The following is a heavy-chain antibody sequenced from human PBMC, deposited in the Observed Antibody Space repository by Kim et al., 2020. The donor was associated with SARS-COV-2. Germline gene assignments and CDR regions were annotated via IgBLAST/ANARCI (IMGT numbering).Heavy chain of an antibody. CDR3: VKLSIAALGADY. V-gene: IGHV3-7*03. J-gene: IGHJ4*02. D-gene: IGHD2-21*01. CDR1: GFTFSDFW. CDR2: IKQDGTEK. Sequence: GGSLRLSCAASGFTFSDFWMTWVRQAPGKGLEWVANIKQDGTEKFYVDSVKGRFTISRDNAENSLYLQMNNLRAEDTAIYYCVKLSIAALGADYWSQGTLVTVSS.